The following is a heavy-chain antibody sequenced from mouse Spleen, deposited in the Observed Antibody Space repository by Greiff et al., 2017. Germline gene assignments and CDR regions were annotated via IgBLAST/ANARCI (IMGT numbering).Heavy chain of an antibody. Sequence: VHLVESGAELARPGASVKLSCKASGYTFTDYYINWVKQRTGQGLEWIGEIYPGSGNTYYNEKFKGKATLTADKSSSTAYMQLSSLTSEDSAVYFCARGGYGNPFAYWGQGTLVTVSA. CDR3: ARGGYGNPFAY. D-gene: IGHD2-10*02. J-gene: IGHJ3*01. V-gene: IGHV1-77*01. CDR1: GYTFTDYY. CDR2: IYPGSGNT.